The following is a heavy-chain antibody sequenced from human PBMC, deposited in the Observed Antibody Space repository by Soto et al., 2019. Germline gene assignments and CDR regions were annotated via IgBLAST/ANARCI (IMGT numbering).Heavy chain of an antibody. CDR2: IRNKTYGGTT. Sequence: EVQLAESGGTLVQPGRSLRLSCTVSGFTFDNYALSWFRQAPGKGLEWVGFIRNKTYGGTTEFAASVRGRFTISTDDSKTTAYLQMNSLKTDDTAVYYCSRGLAPPGPTFGYYFYYMDVWGKGTTVTVSS. D-gene: IGHD2-8*02. CDR1: GFTFDNYA. J-gene: IGHJ6*03. CDR3: SRGLAPPGPTFGYYFYYMDV. V-gene: IGHV3-49*03.